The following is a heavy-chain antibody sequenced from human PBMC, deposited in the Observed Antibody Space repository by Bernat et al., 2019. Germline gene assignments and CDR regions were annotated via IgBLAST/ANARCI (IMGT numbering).Heavy chain of an antibody. CDR3: AKERDSSNWYGGGFDY. D-gene: IGHD6-13*01. CDR1: GFTFSSYG. J-gene: IGHJ4*02. Sequence: QVQLVESGGGVVQPGRSLRLSCAASGFTFSSYGMHWVRQAPGKGLEWLAVISNDGRNKYYADSVKDRLTSSRDNSQNTLYLQMNSLRVEDTAVYYCAKERDSSNWYGGGFDYWGQGTLVTVSS. CDR2: ISNDGRNK. V-gene: IGHV3-30*18.